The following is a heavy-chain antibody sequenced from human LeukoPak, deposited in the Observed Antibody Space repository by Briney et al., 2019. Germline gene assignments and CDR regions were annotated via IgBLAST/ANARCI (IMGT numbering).Heavy chain of an antibody. CDR2: INPSGGST. J-gene: IGHJ4*02. Sequence: ASXXVSCKASGYTFTSYYMHWVRQAPGQGLEWMGIINPSGGSTSYAQKFQGRVTMTRDTSTSTVYMELSSLRSEDTAVYYCASTHPRTGSDYWGQGTLVTVSS. CDR3: ASTHPRTGSDY. V-gene: IGHV1-46*01. D-gene: IGHD7-27*01. CDR1: GYTFTSYY.